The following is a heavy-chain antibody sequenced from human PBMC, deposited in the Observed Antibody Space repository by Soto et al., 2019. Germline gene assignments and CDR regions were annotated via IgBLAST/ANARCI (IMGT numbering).Heavy chain of an antibody. V-gene: IGHV1-69*12. CDR3: GVSSSSGFGILDY. CDR1: GGSFNNFA. D-gene: IGHD6-6*01. Sequence: VQLVQSGAEVKKPASSVKVSCKTSGGSFNNFAFAWVRQAPGQGLKWMGGIIPIFGTTYSAQKFQGRVTMTADESTSTAYMELSSLRSEDTAVYYCGVSSSSGFGILDYWGRGTLVTVSA. CDR2: IIPIFGTT. J-gene: IGHJ4*02.